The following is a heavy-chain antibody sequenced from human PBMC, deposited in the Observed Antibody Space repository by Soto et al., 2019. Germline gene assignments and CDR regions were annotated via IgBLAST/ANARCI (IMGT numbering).Heavy chain of an antibody. CDR1: GGSISSSNW. D-gene: IGHD2-2*01. J-gene: IGHJ6*02. CDR2: IYHSVST. V-gene: IGHV4-4*02. CDR3: ARVRTKGYCSSTSCYSNYYGMDV. Sequence: QVQLQESGPGLVKPSGTLSLTCAVSGGSISSSNWWSWVRQPPGKGLEWIGEIYHSVSTNYNPSLKSRVTISVDKSKNQFSLKLSSVTAADTAVYYCARVRTKGYCSSTSCYSNYYGMDVWGQGTTVTVSS.